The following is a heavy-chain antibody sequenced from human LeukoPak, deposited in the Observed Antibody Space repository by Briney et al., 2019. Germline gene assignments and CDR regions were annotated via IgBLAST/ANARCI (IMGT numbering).Heavy chain of an antibody. CDR3: ARGWIPAAKADYYYYMDV. V-gene: IGHV4-39*07. CDR1: GGSISSNSYY. D-gene: IGHD2-2*01. J-gene: IGHJ6*03. CDR2: IYYSGST. Sequence: SETLSLTCAVSGGSISSNSYYWGWIRQPPGKGLEWIGSIYYSGSTYYNPSLKSRVTISVDTSKNQFSLKLSSVTAADTAVYYCARGWIPAAKADYYYYMDVWGKGTTVTVSS.